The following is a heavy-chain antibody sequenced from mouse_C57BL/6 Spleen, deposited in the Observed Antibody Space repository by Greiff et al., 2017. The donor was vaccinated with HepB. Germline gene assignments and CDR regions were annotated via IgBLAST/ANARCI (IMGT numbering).Heavy chain of an antibody. V-gene: IGHV1-69*01. Sequence: VQLQQPGAELVMPGASVKLSCKASGYTFTSYWMHWVKQRPGQGLEWIGEIDPSDSYTNYNQKFKGKSTLTVDKSSSTAYMQLSSLTSEDSAVYYCAIYDYDGLYWGQGTLVTVSA. CDR1: GYTFTSYW. J-gene: IGHJ3*01. CDR2: IDPSDSYT. CDR3: AIYDYDGLY. D-gene: IGHD2-4*01.